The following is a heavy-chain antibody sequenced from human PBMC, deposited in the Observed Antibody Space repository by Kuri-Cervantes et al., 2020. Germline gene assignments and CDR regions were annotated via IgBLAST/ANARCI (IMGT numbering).Heavy chain of an antibody. CDR3: ARDLEGYGDYVIPRPQFDY. Sequence: ETLSLTCAVYGGSFSDYYWSWIRQTPGKGLEWVSGINWNGGSTGYADSVKGRFTISRDNAKNSLYLQMNSLRAEDTAVYYCARDLEGYGDYVIPRPQFDYWGQGTLVTVSS. CDR2: INWNGGST. J-gene: IGHJ4*02. CDR1: GGSFSDYY. V-gene: IGHV3-20*04. D-gene: IGHD4-17*01.